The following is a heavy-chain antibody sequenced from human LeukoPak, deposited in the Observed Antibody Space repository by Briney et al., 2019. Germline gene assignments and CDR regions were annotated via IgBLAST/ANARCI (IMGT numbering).Heavy chain of an antibody. Sequence: GGSLRLSCAASGFTFSSYAMSWVRQAPGKGLVWVSRINSDGINTSYADSVKGRFTISRDNAKNTLNLQMNSLRAEDTAVYYCARDLGRYYDTSDNWFDPWGQGTLVTVSS. D-gene: IGHD3-22*01. V-gene: IGHV3-74*01. CDR2: INSDGINT. J-gene: IGHJ5*02. CDR1: GFTFSSYA. CDR3: ARDLGRYYDTSDNWFDP.